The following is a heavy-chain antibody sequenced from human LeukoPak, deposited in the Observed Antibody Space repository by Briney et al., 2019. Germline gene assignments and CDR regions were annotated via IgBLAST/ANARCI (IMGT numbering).Heavy chain of an antibody. CDR1: GGTFSSYA. CDR3: ARGANGLITMVRGVTYNWFDP. J-gene: IGHJ5*02. V-gene: IGHV1-69*05. D-gene: IGHD3-10*01. CDR2: IIPIFGTA. Sequence: ASVKVCCKASGGTFSSYAISWVRQAPGQGLEWMGWIIPIFGTANYVQKFQGRVTITTDESTSTAYMELSSLRSEDTAVYYCARGANGLITMVRGVTYNWFDPWGQGTLVTVSS.